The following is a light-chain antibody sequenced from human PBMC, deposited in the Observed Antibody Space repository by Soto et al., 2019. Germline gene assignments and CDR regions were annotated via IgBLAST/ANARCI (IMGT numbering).Light chain of an antibody. CDR1: QSVSSY. Sequence: DTVLTQSPATLSLSPGERATLSCRASQSVSSYLAWYQQKPGQAPRLLIYDASNRATGIPARFSGSGSGTDFTLTISSLEPEGFAVYYCQQRSNWPLTFGGGTKVEIK. V-gene: IGKV3-11*01. CDR2: DAS. CDR3: QQRSNWPLT. J-gene: IGKJ4*01.